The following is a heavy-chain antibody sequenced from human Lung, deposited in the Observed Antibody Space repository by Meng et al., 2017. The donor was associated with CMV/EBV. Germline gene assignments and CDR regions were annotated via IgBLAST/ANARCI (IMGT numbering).Heavy chain of an antibody. J-gene: IGHJ4*02. V-gene: IGHV3-30*04. Sequence: GIAFIDYAVRGMRRTRGRGGGWVTLKCQGGNKKYYGDSVKGRFIVSRDNHKNAVYLQMSSLRADDTAVYFCARDMFAWAVPSTPLQYWGQGTLVTVSS. CDR3: ARDMFAWAVPSTPLQY. CDR2: KCQGGNKK. CDR1: GIAFIDYA. D-gene: IGHD3-10*02.